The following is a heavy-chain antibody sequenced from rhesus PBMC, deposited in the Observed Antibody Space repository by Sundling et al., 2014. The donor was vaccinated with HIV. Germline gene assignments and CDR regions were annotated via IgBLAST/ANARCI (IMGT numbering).Heavy chain of an antibody. V-gene: IGHV3-103*01. CDR3: AKDAGWMIAPTIRYYFDY. J-gene: IGHJ4*01. CDR2: ITSGGTT. D-gene: IGHD3-9*01. Sequence: EVQLVESGGGLAKPGGSLRLSCAASGFTFSSYALHWVRQAPGKGLEWVSGITSGGTTHYADSVKGRFTISRDNSENTLSLQMNSLRPEDTAVYYCAKDAGWMIAPTIRYYFDYWGQGVLVTVSS. CDR1: GFTFSSYA.